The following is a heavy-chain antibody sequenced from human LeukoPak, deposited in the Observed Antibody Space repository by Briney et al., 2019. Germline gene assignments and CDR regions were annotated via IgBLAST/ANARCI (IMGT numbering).Heavy chain of an antibody. CDR1: GGSISSGDYY. Sequence: SQTLSLTYTVSGGSISSGDYYWSWIRQPPGKGLEWIGYIYYSGSTYYDPSLKSRVTMSVDTSKNQFSLRLTSVTAADTAVYYCARARYTGSYSLFDYWGQGTLVTVSS. CDR3: ARARYTGSYSLFDY. CDR2: IYYSGST. D-gene: IGHD1-26*01. V-gene: IGHV4-30-4*01. J-gene: IGHJ4*02.